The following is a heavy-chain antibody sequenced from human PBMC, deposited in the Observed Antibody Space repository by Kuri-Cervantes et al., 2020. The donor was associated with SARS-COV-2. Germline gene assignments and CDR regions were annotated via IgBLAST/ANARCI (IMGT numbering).Heavy chain of an antibody. J-gene: IGHJ2*01. V-gene: IGHV3-23*01. D-gene: IGHD6-6*01. CDR3: AKDRGLGYSSSSATPYWYFDL. CDR2: ISGSGGST. CDR1: GFTFSSYA. Sequence: GGSLRLSCAASGFTFSSYAMSWVRQAPGKGLEWVSAISGSGGSTYYADSVKGRFTIPRDNSKNTLYLQMNSLRAEDTAVYYCAKDRGLGYSSSSATPYWYFDLWGRGTLVTVSS.